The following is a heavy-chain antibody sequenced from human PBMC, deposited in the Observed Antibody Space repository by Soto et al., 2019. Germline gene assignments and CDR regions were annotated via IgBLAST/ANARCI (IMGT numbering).Heavy chain of an antibody. V-gene: IGHV3-23*01. CDR1: GFTFSSYA. CDR2: ISGSGGST. CDR3: AKDERLYKNYYYYGMDV. J-gene: IGHJ6*02. D-gene: IGHD2-2*02. Sequence: PGGSLRLSCAASGFTFSSYAMSWVRQAPGKGLEWVSAISGSGGSTYYADSVKGRFTISRDNSKNTLYLQMNSLRAEDTAVYYCAKDERLYKNYYYYGMDVWGQGTTVTVSS.